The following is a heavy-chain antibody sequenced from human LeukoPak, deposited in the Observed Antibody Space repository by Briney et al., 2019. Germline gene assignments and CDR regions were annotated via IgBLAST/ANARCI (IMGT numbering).Heavy chain of an antibody. CDR1: GYTFTNYY. Sequence: ASVKVSCKASGYTFTNYYMHWVRQAPGQGLEWMGIINPRGGSTSYAQKFQGRVTMTRDTSTSTVYMELRSLRSEDTAVYYCAREIGPIQLHLWGSAFDYWGQGTLVTVSS. J-gene: IGHJ4*02. V-gene: IGHV1-46*01. CDR2: INPRGGST. CDR3: AREIGPIQLHLWGSAFDY. D-gene: IGHD5-18*01.